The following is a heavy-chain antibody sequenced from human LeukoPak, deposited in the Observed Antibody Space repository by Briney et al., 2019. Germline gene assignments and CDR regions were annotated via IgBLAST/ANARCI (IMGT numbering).Heavy chain of an antibody. V-gene: IGHV4-59*01. CDR3: ARERKQWLVSSYYYYMDV. J-gene: IGHJ6*03. D-gene: IGHD6-19*01. CDR2: SYYSGNN. Sequence: ASETLSLTCTVSGGSISGYCWIWIRQPPGKGLEWMGYSYYSGNNNYNPSLQSRVTISVATSKNKFSLQLTSPTAADTAVYYCARERKQWLVSSYYYYMDVWGKGTTVTVSS. CDR1: GGSISGYC.